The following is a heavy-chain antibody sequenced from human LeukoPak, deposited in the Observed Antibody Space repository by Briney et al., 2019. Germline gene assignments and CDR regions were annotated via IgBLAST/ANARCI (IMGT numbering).Heavy chain of an antibody. CDR3: AGVVYYYDSSGYYYFDY. Sequence: SETLSLTCTVSGGSISSYYWSWIRQPPGKGLEWIGYIYYSGSTNYNPSLKSRVTISVDTSKNQFSLKLSSVTAADTAVYYCAGVVYYYDSSGYYYFDYWGQGTLVTVSS. CDR2: IYYSGST. D-gene: IGHD3-22*01. V-gene: IGHV4-59*01. CDR1: GGSISSYY. J-gene: IGHJ4*02.